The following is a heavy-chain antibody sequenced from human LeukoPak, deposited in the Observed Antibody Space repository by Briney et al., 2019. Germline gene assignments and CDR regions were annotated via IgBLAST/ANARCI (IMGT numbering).Heavy chain of an antibody. CDR3: ARDRGVGGIMDY. Sequence: SETLSLTCTVSGYSISSTYYWGWIRQPPGKGLEWIGSIYHSGSTYYNPSLKSRVTISVDTSKNQCSLKLTSVTAADTAVYYGARDRGVGGIMDYGGQGILVTVSS. CDR2: IYHSGST. V-gene: IGHV4-38-2*02. D-gene: IGHD3-16*01. J-gene: IGHJ4*02. CDR1: GYSISSTYY.